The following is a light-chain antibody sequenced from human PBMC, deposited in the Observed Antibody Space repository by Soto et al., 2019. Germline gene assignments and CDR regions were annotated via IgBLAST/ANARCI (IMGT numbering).Light chain of an antibody. V-gene: IGLV2-14*03. CDR3: SAYTGSTLV. J-gene: IGLJ3*02. CDR2: EVN. CDR1: SSDLGSYNY. Sequence: QSALTQPASVSGSPGQSITISCTGTSSDLGSYNYVSWYRQHPGKAPKVLLYEVNNRSSGVSNRLSGSKSGNTASLTISGLQAEDEADYYCSAYTGSTLVFGGGTELTVL.